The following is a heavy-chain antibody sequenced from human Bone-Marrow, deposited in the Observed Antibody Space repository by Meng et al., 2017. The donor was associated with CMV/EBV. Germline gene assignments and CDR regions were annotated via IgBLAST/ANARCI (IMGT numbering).Heavy chain of an antibody. CDR3: ARGLAARPPEY. D-gene: IGHD6-6*01. J-gene: IGHJ4*02. CDR1: GGTFSSYA. CDR2: IIPILGIA. Sequence: SVKVSCKASGGTFSSYAISWVRQAPGQELEWMGGIIPILGIANYAQKFQGRVTITADKSTSTAYMELSSLRSEDTAVYYCARGLAARPPEYWGQGTLVTVSS. V-gene: IGHV1-69*10.